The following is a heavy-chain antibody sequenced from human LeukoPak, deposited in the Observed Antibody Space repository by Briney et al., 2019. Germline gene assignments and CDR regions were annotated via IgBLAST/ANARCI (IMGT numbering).Heavy chain of an antibody. J-gene: IGHJ3*02. CDR2: ISYDGSNK. Sequence: GGSLRLSCAASGFTFSSYAMHCVRQAPGKGLEWVAVISYDGSNKYYADSVKGRFTISRDNSKNTLYLQMNSLRAEDTAVYYCARDKFYYGSGVGGAFDIWGQGTMVTVSS. CDR3: ARDKFYYGSGVGGAFDI. CDR1: GFTFSSYA. V-gene: IGHV3-30*04. D-gene: IGHD3-10*01.